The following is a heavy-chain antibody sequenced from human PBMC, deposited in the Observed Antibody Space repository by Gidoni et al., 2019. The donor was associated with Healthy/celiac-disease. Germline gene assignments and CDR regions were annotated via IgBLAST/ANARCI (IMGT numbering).Heavy chain of an antibody. CDR1: GGTFSSYA. V-gene: IGHV1-69*01. CDR3: ARVRYSSSWFFDY. Sequence: QVQLVQSGAEVKKPGSSVKVSCKASGGTFSSYAISWVRQAPGQGLEWRGGVIPIFGTANYAQKFQGRVTITADESTSTAYMELSSLRSEDTAVYYCARVRYSSSWFFDYWGQGTLVTVSS. CDR2: VIPIFGTA. J-gene: IGHJ4*02. D-gene: IGHD6-13*01.